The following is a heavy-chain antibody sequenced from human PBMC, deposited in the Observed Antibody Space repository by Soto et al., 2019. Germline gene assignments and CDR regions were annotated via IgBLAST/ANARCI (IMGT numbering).Heavy chain of an antibody. D-gene: IGHD6-19*01. Sequence: EVQLLESGGGLVQPGGSLRLSCAASGFTFSNYAVSWVRQAPGKGLEWVSGITVSGSTTNYADSVKGRFTISRDNSKNTLYLQMSSLRAEDTAVYYCVRYRSSGWYDAFDIWGQGTMVTVSS. CDR3: VRYRSSGWYDAFDI. CDR1: GFTFSNYA. CDR2: ITVSGSTT. J-gene: IGHJ3*02. V-gene: IGHV3-23*01.